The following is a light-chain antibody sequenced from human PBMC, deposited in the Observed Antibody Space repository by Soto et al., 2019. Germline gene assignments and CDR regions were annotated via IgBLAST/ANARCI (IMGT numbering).Light chain of an antibody. CDR3: GTWDSSLSAWV. J-gene: IGLJ3*02. CDR1: SSNIGNNY. V-gene: IGLV1-51*02. CDR2: ENN. Sequence: QSVLTQPPSVSAAPGQKVTISCSGSSSNIGNNYVSWYQQLPGTAPKLLIYENNKRPSGIPDQFSGSKSGTSATLGITGLQTGDEADYYCGTWDSSLSAWVFGGGTKLTVL.